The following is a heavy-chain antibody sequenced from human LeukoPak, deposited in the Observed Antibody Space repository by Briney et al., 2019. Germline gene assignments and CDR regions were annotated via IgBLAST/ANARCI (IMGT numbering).Heavy chain of an antibody. J-gene: IGHJ6*02. CDR1: GGSISSSSYY. CDR2: IYYSGST. D-gene: IGHD3-22*01. V-gene: IGHV4-39*01. Sequence: TSETLSLTCTVSGGSISSSSYYWGWIRQPPGKGLEWIGSIYYSGSTYYNPSLKSRVTISVDTSKNQFSLKLSSVTAADTAVYYCARFSVPSYDSSGYYYYYGMDVWGQGTTVTVSS. CDR3: ARFSVPSYDSSGYYYYYGMDV.